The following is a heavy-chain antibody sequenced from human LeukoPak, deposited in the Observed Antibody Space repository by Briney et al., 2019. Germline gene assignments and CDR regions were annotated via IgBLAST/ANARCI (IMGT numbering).Heavy chain of an antibody. CDR2: ISAGGGGT. J-gene: IGHJ4*02. D-gene: IGHD3-10*01. CDR1: GFTFSSFG. Sequence: PGGSLRLSCAASGFTFSSFGMSWVRQAPGRGLEWVSVISAGGGGTYYADSVKGRFTISRDNSKNMSYLQMNSLRAEDTAVYYCAKRGEVVSKYFDSWGQGTLVTVSS. V-gene: IGHV3-23*01. CDR3: AKRGEVVSKYFDS.